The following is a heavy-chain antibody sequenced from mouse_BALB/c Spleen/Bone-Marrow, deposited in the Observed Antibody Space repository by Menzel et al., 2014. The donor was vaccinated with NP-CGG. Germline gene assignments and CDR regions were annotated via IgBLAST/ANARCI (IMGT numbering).Heavy chain of an antibody. V-gene: IGHV14-3*02. D-gene: IGHD1-1*01. J-gene: IGHJ4*01. CDR3: ARAYYYGSSYYVMDY. Sequence: EVKLEESGTELVKPGASVKLSCTASGFNIKDTYMHWVKQRPEQGLEWIGGIDPANGNTRYDPKFQGKATITADTSSNTAYLQLTSLTSEDTAVYYCARAYYYGSSYYVMDYWGQGTSVTVSS. CDR1: GFNIKDTY. CDR2: IDPANGNT.